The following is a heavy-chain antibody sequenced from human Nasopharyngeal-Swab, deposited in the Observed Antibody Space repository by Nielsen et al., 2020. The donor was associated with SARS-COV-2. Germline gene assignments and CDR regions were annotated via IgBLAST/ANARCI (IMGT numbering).Heavy chain of an antibody. CDR1: GYSFTSYH. J-gene: IGHJ4*02. Sequence: ASVKVSCKASGYSFTSYHMYWVRQAPGQGLEWMGIINPSGGSATYAQKFQGRVTVTTDTSTSTAYMEMRGLRSDDSAIYYCARAGDALDYWGQGTLVSVSS. V-gene: IGHV1-46*01. D-gene: IGHD4-17*01. CDR2: INPSGGSA. CDR3: ARAGDALDY.